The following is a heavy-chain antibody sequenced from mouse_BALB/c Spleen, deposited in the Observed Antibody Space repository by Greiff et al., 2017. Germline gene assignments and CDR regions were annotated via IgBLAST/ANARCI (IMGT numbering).Heavy chain of an antibody. CDR2: IYPGDGDT. Sequence: VQLQQSGAELVRPGSSVKISCKASGYAFSSYWMNWVKQRPGQGLEWIGQIYPGDGDTNYNGKFKGKATLTADKSSSTAYMQLSSLTSEDSAVYFCARSGAARAITYWGQGTLVTVSA. CDR3: ARSGAARAITY. CDR1: GYAFSSYW. D-gene: IGHD3-1*01. V-gene: IGHV1-80*01. J-gene: IGHJ3*01.